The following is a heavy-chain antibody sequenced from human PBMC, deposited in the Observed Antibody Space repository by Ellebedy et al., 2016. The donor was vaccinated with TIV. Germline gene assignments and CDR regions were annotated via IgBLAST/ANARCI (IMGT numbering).Heavy chain of an antibody. V-gene: IGHV1-3*01. CDR1: GYTFTTYA. CDR2: INAGNGNT. Sequence: AASVKVSCKASGYTFTTYAMHWVRQPPGHRLEWMAWINAGNGNTKYSQKFQSRVTITRDTSVTTVYMELSSLRSEDTAVYYCAKQGGYSYGYPFDYWGQGTLVTVSS. CDR3: AKQGGYSYGYPFDY. D-gene: IGHD5-18*01. J-gene: IGHJ4*02.